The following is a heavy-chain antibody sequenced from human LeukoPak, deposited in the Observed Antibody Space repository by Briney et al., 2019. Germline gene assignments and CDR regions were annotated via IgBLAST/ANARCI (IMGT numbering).Heavy chain of an antibody. V-gene: IGHV3-23*01. J-gene: IGHJ6*03. CDR1: GFTFSSYA. D-gene: IGHD2-2*02. Sequence: GGSLRLSCAASGFTFSSYAMSWVRQAPGKGLEWVSAISGSGGSTYYADSVKGRFTISRDNSKNTLYLQMNSLRAEDTAVYYCAKGGDCSSTSCYTRGYYYMDVWGKGTTVTVSS. CDR2: ISGSGGST. CDR3: AKGGDCSSTSCYTRGYYYMDV.